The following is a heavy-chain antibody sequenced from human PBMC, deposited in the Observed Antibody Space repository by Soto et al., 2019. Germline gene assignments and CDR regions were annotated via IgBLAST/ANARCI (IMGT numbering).Heavy chain of an antibody. CDR1: GFTLSGYG. CDR3: ARGTYGDYVLDY. V-gene: IGHV3-33*01. Sequence: QVQLVESGGGVVQPGRSLRLSCAASGFTLSGYGMHWVRQPPAKGLGGVAVIWYDGSNKYYADSVKGRFTISRDNSKNTLYLQMNSLRAEDTAVYYCARGTYGDYVLDYWGQGTLVTVSS. D-gene: IGHD4-17*01. CDR2: IWYDGSNK. J-gene: IGHJ4*02.